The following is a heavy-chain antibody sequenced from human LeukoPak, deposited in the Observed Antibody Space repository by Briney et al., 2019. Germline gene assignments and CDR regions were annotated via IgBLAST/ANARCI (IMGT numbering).Heavy chain of an antibody. CDR1: GFTFSSYE. CDR3: AKNGHYYDSSGYYDPTFYYYYYMDV. V-gene: IGHV3-48*03. Sequence: GGSLRLSCAASGFTFSSYEMNWVRQAPGKGLEWVSYISSSGSTIYYADSVKGRFTISRDNSKNTLYLQMNSLRAEDTAVYYCAKNGHYYDSSGYYDPTFYYYYYMDVWGKGTTVTVSS. D-gene: IGHD3-22*01. J-gene: IGHJ6*03. CDR2: ISSSGSTI.